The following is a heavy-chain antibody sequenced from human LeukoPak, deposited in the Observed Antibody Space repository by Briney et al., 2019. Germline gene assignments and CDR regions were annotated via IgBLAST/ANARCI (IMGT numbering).Heavy chain of an antibody. J-gene: IGHJ5*02. D-gene: IGHD2-2*02. CDR1: GYTFTSYY. CDR2: INPRGGST. Sequence: ASVKVSCKASGYTFTSYYMHWVRQAPGQGLEWMGIINPRGGSTSYAQKFQGRVTMTRDTSTSTAYMELRSLRSDDTAVYYCARGGGYCSTTSCYTGIIRGWFDPWGQGTLVTVSS. CDR3: ARGGGYCSTTSCYTGIIRGWFDP. V-gene: IGHV1-46*01.